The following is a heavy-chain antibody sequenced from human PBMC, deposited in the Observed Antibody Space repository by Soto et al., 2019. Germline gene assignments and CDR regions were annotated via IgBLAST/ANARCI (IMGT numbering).Heavy chain of an antibody. CDR1: GYTFTTYG. CDR3: ARGATDYYDKSGNHFLDQ. CDR2: SSTYNGNT. J-gene: IGHJ4*02. D-gene: IGHD3-22*01. V-gene: IGHV1-18*01. Sequence: QVQLVQSGAEVKKPRASMKVSCKASGYTFTTYGMSWVRQAPGQGLDWMGWSSTYNGNTKYAESLQGRVSMTTDTTTSTANMERKSQTSADTAVYDCARGATDYYDKSGNHFLDQWAQGTLVTVSS.